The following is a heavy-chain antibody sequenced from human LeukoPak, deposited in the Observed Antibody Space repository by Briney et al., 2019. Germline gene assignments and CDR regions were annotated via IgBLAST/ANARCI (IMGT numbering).Heavy chain of an antibody. CDR2: ISAYSGNT. V-gene: IGHV1-18*04. D-gene: IGHD6-19*01. CDR1: GCTFTSYG. CDR3: ARDESEPWLVGAY. J-gene: IGHJ4*02. Sequence: ASVKVSCKASGCTFTSYGISGVRQAPGQGLEWMGGISAYSGNTNYAQKLKGRVTMTTDTSTSTAYMELRSLRTDDTAVYYCARDESEPWLVGAYWGQGTLVPVSS.